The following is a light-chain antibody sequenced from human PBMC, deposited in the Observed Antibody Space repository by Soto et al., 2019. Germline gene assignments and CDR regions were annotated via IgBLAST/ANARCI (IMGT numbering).Light chain of an antibody. Sequence: SSELTQPSSVSVSPGQTARITCSGDVLAKKYVRWFQQKPGQAPVLLIYKDSERPSGVPARFSGSSSGTTVTLTISGAHVEDEADYYCYAAADNILVFGGGTKVTVL. CDR1: VLAKKY. V-gene: IGLV3-27*01. CDR3: YAAADNILV. CDR2: KDS. J-gene: IGLJ3*02.